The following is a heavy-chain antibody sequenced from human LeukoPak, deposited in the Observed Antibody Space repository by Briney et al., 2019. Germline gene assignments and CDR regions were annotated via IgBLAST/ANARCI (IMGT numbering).Heavy chain of an antibody. V-gene: IGHV1-2*02. CDR3: ARVTTRMVGGYYYYYGMDV. CDR1: GYTFTGYH. D-gene: IGHD3-10*01. CDR2: INPNSGGT. Sequence: ASVKVSCKASGYTFTGYHMHWVRQAPGQRLEWMGWINPNSGGTNYAQKFQGRVTMTRDTSISTAYMELSRLRSDDTAVYYCARVTTRMVGGYYYYYGMDVWGQGTTVTVSS. J-gene: IGHJ6*02.